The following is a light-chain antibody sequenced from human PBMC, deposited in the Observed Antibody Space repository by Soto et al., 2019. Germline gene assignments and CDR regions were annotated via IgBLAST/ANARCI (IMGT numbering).Light chain of an antibody. CDR2: DAS. Sequence: DIQMTQSPSTLSGSVVGRVTITFRASQTISGCLALYQHKPGKAPKLLIYDASSLESGVPSRFSGRGSGTEFTLTISSLQPDDFATYYCQQYNSYWTFGQGTKVDIK. CDR3: QQYNSYWT. CDR1: QTISGC. J-gene: IGKJ1*01. V-gene: IGKV1-5*01.